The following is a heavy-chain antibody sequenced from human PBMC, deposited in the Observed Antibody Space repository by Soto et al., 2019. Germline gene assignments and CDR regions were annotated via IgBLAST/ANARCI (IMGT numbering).Heavy chain of an antibody. D-gene: IGHD2-21*01. V-gene: IGHV4-59*01. CDR2: IYYSGNT. J-gene: IGHJ4*02. Sequence: QVQLQQSGPGLVRPSETLSLACSVSGGSITNYYWSWLRQSPEKGLEWIGYIYYSGNTNYNPSRKGRVTISVETSKNHFSLKLSSVTAADTAGDYCAREVVINGFYDFDSWGQGTLVTVSS. CDR3: AREVVINGFYDFDS. CDR1: GGSITNYY.